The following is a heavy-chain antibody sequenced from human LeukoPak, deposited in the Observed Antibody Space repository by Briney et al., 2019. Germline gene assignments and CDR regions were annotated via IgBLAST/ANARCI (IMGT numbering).Heavy chain of an antibody. V-gene: IGHV1-18*01. Sequence: AASVKVSCKTSGYIFTSYGITWVRQAPGQGLEWMGWISVYNGNTKYAQSLQGRLTMSRDTSTSTVYMELSTLRSDDTAVYYCARDLSAITATKFDWFDPWGQGTLVTVSS. CDR1: GYIFTSYG. D-gene: IGHD1-20*01. CDR2: ISVYNGNT. J-gene: IGHJ5*02. CDR3: ARDLSAITATKFDWFDP.